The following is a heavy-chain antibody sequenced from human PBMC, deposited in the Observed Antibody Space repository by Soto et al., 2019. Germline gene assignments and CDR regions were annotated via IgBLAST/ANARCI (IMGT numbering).Heavy chain of an antibody. CDR2: IYYSGST. V-gene: IGHV4-31*03. CDR1: GGSISSGGYY. J-gene: IGHJ4*02. Sequence: QVQLQESGPGLVKPSQTLSLTCTVSGGSISSGGYYWSWIRQHPGKGLEWIGYIYYSGSTYYNPSXXXGATTSLDPAXXPXSXXLSSVTAADTAVYYCAIAPPDLRFLEWLQPCYFDYWGQGTLVTVSS. D-gene: IGHD3-3*01. CDR3: AIAPPDLRFLEWLQPCYFDY.